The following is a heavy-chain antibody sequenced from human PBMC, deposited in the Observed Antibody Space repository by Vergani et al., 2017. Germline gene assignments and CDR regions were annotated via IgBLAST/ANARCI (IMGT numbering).Heavy chain of an antibody. D-gene: IGHD3-3*01. CDR3: ARGPYYDFWSGYYRAFDI. CDR2: INHSGSN. V-gene: IGHV4-34*01. Sequence: QVQLQQWGAGLLKPSETLSLTCAVYGGSFSGYYWSWIRQPPGKGLEWIGEINHSGSNNYNPSLKGRVPISVDTSKNQFALNLSSVTAADTAVYYCARGPYYDFWSGYYRAFDIWGQGTMVTVSS. CDR1: GGSFSGYY. J-gene: IGHJ3*02.